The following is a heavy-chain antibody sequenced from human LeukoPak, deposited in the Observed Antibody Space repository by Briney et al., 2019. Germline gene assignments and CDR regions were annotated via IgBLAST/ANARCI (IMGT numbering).Heavy chain of an antibody. Sequence: EGSLRLSCAASGFTFSSYGMHWVRQAPGKGLEWVAVIWYDGSNKYYADSVKGRFTISRDNSKNTLYLQMNSLRAEDTAVYYCARDLMGYRMGIFDYWGQGTLVTVSS. D-gene: IGHD5-12*01. CDR3: ARDLMGYRMGIFDY. CDR2: IWYDGSNK. CDR1: GFTFSSYG. V-gene: IGHV3-33*01. J-gene: IGHJ4*02.